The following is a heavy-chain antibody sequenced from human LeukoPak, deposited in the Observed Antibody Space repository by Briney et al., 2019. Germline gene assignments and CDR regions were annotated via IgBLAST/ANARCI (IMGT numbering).Heavy chain of an antibody. J-gene: IGHJ6*03. CDR2: FDPEDGET. D-gene: IGHD2-15*01. CDR3: ATSGRGYYYYYMDV. CDR1: GGSFNYFA. V-gene: IGHV1-24*01. Sequence: ASVKVSCKASGGSFNYFAISWVRQAPGKGLEWMGGFDPEDGETIYAQKFQGRVTMTEDTSTDTAYMELSSLRSEDTAVYYCATSGRGYYYYYMDVWGKGTTVTVSS.